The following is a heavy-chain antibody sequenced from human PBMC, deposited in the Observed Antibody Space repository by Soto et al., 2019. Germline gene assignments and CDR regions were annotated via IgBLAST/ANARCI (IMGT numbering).Heavy chain of an antibody. D-gene: IGHD1-26*01. CDR2: IGGGGTDT. J-gene: IGHJ5*01. Sequence: DVQLLESGGGLVQPGGSLTLSCAASRFTFSDFAMSWVRQAPGKGLEWVSSIGGGGTDTYYADSMKGRFTISRDNSKNTLYLQMDSLRDEDTAVYYCAKDAVPYNGKWDWFDSWGQGTLVTASS. CDR3: AKDAVPYNGKWDWFDS. V-gene: IGHV3-23*01. CDR1: RFTFSDFA.